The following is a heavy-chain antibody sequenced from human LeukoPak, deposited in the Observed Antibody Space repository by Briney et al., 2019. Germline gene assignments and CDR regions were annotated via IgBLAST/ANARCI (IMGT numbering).Heavy chain of an antibody. J-gene: IGHJ4*02. D-gene: IGHD6-19*01. V-gene: IGHV3-7*01. CDR2: IKQDGSET. CDR3: VREGTTVALFDY. CDR1: ASSLSTYW. Sequence: RFSCAASASSLSTYWMTLVRQAPGKRLEWVANIKQDGSETYYVDPVKGRFTISRDNAKNSLYLQMHSLRAEDTAVYYCVREGTTVALFDYWGQESLVTVSS.